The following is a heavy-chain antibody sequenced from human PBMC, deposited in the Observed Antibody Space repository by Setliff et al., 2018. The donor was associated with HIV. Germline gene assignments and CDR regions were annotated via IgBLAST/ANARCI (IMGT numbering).Heavy chain of an antibody. Sequence: GGSLRLSCAASGFTFSSYAMNWVRQAPGKGLEWVSGISGSGGSTYYADSVKGRFTISRDNSKNSLYLQMNSLRSEDTAVYYCARAPYSSSWGLDYWGQGTLVTVSS. CDR2: ISGSGGST. CDR1: GFTFSSYA. CDR3: ARAPYSSSWGLDY. V-gene: IGHV3-23*01. D-gene: IGHD6-13*01. J-gene: IGHJ4*02.